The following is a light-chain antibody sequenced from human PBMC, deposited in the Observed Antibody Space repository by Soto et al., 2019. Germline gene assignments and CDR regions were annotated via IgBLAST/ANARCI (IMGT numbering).Light chain of an antibody. CDR1: QSVSSSY. Sequence: EFVLTQSPGTLSLSPVERATLSCRASQSVSSSYLAWYQQKPGQAPRLLIYGASSRATGIPDRFSGSGSGTDFTLTISRLEPEDFAVYYCQQYGSSLWTFGQGTKVEIK. CDR3: QQYGSSLWT. CDR2: GAS. V-gene: IGKV3-20*01. J-gene: IGKJ1*01.